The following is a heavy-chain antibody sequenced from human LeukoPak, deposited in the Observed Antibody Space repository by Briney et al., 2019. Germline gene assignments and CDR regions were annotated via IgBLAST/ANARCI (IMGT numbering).Heavy chain of an antibody. Sequence: SETLSLTCTVSGGSIRSSTDFWGWIRQPPGKELEWIGSVYYSGSTYYNPSLKSRVTISVDTSQNQFSVRLSSVTAADTAVYYCAREGWLFRAQPPRYFDYWGQGTLVTVSS. D-gene: IGHD3-22*01. V-gene: IGHV4-39*07. CDR3: AREGWLFRAQPPRYFDY. CDR2: VYYSGST. CDR1: GGSIRSSTDF. J-gene: IGHJ4*02.